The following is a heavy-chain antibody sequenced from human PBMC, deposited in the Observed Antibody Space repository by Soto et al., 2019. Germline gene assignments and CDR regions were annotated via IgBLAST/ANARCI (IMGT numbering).Heavy chain of an antibody. CDR1: GGSISSSSYY. CDR2: IYYSGST. CDR3: ASPKIAFYNWFDP. D-gene: IGHD3-3*02. V-gene: IGHV4-39*01. Sequence: QLQLQESGPGLVKPSETLSLTCTVSGGSISSSSYYWGWIRQPPGKGLEWIGSIYYSGSTYYNPSLQSRVPISVDQSKTQFSLKLSSVTAADTAVYYCASPKIAFYNWFDPWGQGTLVTVSS. J-gene: IGHJ5*02.